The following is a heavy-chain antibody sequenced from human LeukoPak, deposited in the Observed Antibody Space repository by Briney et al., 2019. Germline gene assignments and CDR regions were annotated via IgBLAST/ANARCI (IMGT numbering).Heavy chain of an antibody. D-gene: IGHD5-12*01. CDR2: IAYDGSSK. V-gene: IGHV3-30*04. CDR3: VKDIVATIRGGYLDF. J-gene: IGHJ4*02. Sequence: GASVKVSCKASGYTFTGYYMHWVRQAPGKGLEWVAFIAYDGSSKYYADSLKGRITISRDNSKNALYLQMNGLRVEDTAVYYCVKDIVATIRGGYLDFWGQGTLVSVSS. CDR1: GYTFTGYY.